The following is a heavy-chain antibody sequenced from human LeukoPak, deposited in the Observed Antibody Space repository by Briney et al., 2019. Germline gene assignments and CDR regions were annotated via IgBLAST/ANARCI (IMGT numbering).Heavy chain of an antibody. CDR2: IYPGDSDT. CDR3: ARVYYCSSTSCYPYYFDY. V-gene: IGHV5-51*01. J-gene: IGHJ4*02. D-gene: IGHD2-2*01. CDR1: GYSFTSYW. Sequence: GASLKTSCKGSGYSFTSYWIGWVRQMPGKGLEWIGIIYPGDSDTRYSPSFQGQVTISADKSISTAYLQWSSLKASDTAMYYCARVYYCSSTSCYPYYFDYWGQGTLVTVSS.